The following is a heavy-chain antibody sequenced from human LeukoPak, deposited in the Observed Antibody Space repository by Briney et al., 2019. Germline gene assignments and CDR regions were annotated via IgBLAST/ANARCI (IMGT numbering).Heavy chain of an antibody. CDR2: INTYNGNT. CDR3: ARDPHEFSSGWSHFEY. V-gene: IGHV1-18*01. CDR1: GYTFTSYG. Sequence: ASVKVSCKASGYTFTSYGISWVRQAPGQGLEWMGWINTYNGNTNYAQKLQGRVAMTTDTSTSTADMELRSLRSDDTAVYYCARDPHEFSSGWSHFEYWGQGTLVTVSS. D-gene: IGHD6-19*01. J-gene: IGHJ4*02.